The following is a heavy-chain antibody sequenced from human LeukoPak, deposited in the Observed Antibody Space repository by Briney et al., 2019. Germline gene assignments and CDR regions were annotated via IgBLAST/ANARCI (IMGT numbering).Heavy chain of an antibody. CDR1: GFTFSGFY. J-gene: IGHJ2*01. Sequence: GGSLRLSCAASGFTFSGFYMNWVRQAPGKGLEWVSGIGASGGSTYYADFLKGRFTISRDNSKNTLYLQVNSLRAEDTAVYYCAKDPYCGGDCYFDLWGRGTLVTVSS. CDR3: AKDPYCGGDCYFDL. CDR2: IGASGGST. V-gene: IGHV3-23*01. D-gene: IGHD2-21*01.